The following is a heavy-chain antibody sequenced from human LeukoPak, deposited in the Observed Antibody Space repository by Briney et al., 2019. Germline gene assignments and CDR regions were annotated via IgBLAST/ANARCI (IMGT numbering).Heavy chain of an antibody. V-gene: IGHV4-39*01. CDR3: ARGLTYDFWSGYYGSFDY. CDR1: GGSISSSSYY. J-gene: IGHJ4*02. D-gene: IGHD3-3*01. CDR2: IYYSGST. Sequence: PSETLSLTCTVSGGSISSSSYYWGWIRQPPGKGLEWIGSIYYSGSTYYNPSLKSRVTISVDTSKNQFSLKLSSVTAADTAAYYCARGLTYDFWSGYYGSFDYWGQGTLVTVSS.